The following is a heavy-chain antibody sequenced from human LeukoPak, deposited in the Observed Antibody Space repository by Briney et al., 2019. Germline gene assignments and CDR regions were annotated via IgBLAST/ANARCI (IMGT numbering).Heavy chain of an antibody. J-gene: IGHJ1*01. D-gene: IGHD6-13*01. CDR1: GYTFTGYY. Sequence: ASVKVSCKASGYTFTGYYMHWVRQAPGQGLEWMGWINPNSGGTNYAQKFQGRVTMTRDTSISTAYMELSRLRSDDTAVYYCAREYSSSWYREYFQHWGQGTLVTVSS. V-gene: IGHV1-2*02. CDR2: INPNSGGT. CDR3: AREYSSSWYREYFQH.